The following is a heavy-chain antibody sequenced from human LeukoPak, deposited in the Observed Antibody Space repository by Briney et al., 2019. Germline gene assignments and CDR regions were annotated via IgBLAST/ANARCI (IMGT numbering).Heavy chain of an antibody. CDR3: ARSSTVVRPFYYFDY. V-gene: IGHV1-3*01. Sequence: ASVKVSCKASGYTFTSYAMHWVRQAPGQRLEWMGWINAGNGNTKYSQKFQGRVTITRDTSASTAYMELSSLRSEDTAVYYCARSSTVVRPFYYFDYWGQGTLVTVSS. D-gene: IGHD4-23*01. J-gene: IGHJ4*02. CDR2: INAGNGNT. CDR1: GYTFTSYA.